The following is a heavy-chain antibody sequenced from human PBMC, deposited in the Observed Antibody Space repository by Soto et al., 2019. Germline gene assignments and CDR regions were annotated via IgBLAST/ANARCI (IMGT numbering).Heavy chain of an antibody. Sequence: QVQLQESGPGLVEPSETLSLTCTVSGGSVSSSSNYWSWIRQPPRKGLEWIAYIYYSGSTNYNPSLRSRVTISIDTSNNQFSLKLNSVTAADTAVYYCTRSFYCSGGSCYGGGFDYWGRGTLVTVSS. V-gene: IGHV4-61*01. J-gene: IGHJ4*02. CDR3: TRSFYCSGGSCYGGGFDY. CDR1: GGSVSSSSNY. D-gene: IGHD2-15*01. CDR2: IYYSGST.